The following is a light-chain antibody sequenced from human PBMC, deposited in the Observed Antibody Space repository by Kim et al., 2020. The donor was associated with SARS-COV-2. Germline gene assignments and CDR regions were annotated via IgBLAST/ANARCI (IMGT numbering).Light chain of an antibody. CDR2: YAS. CDR3: LQSNSLPWT. V-gene: IGKV6-21*02. CDR1: QSIGSS. J-gene: IGKJ1*01. Sequence: VTPKEKVTITCRASQSIGSSLHGYQQKPDQSPKLLIKYASQSISGVPSRFSGSGSGTDFTLTINSLEGEDAATYYCLQSNSLPWTFGQGTKVDIK.